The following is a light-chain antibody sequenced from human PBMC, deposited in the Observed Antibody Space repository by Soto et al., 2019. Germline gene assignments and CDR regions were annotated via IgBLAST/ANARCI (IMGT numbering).Light chain of an antibody. CDR2: DVS. Sequence: QSVLTQPASVSGSPGQSITISCTGSSSDVGGYDFVSWYQHHPGKAPKLIIYDVSDRPLGVSNRFSGSKSGNTASLTISGLQAEDEADYYCSSYTRSNTLLFAGGTKLTVL. CDR1: SSDVGGYDF. J-gene: IGLJ2*01. CDR3: SSYTRSNTLL. V-gene: IGLV2-14*03.